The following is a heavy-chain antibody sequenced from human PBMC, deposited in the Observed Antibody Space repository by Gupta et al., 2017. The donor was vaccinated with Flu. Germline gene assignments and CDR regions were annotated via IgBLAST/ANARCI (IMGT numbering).Heavy chain of an antibody. D-gene: IGHD3-3*01. Sequence: QLVETGGGLIQPGGSMRLSCAASGLVVNSNYLSWVRQAPGRGLEWVSVLYNSGSAYYANFVEGRFTISKDNTKNTLYLQMNSLRAEDTAVYYCVSHYFGRPDYWGQGTLVTVSP. V-gene: IGHV3-53*02. CDR3: VSHYFGRPDY. J-gene: IGHJ4*02. CDR1: GLVVNSNY. CDR2: LYNSGSA.